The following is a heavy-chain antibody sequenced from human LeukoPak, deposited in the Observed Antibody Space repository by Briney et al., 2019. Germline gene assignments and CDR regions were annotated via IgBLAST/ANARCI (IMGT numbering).Heavy chain of an antibody. J-gene: IGHJ4*02. D-gene: IGHD3-10*01. Sequence: PGGSLRLSCAAPGFIFTIYVTNWVRQALGKGVGWVSPLFVGGVSTYYADSVKGRFTISRDISKITLFLQMNSLRAEDTDVYYCAKDLDDSGLSFFDYWGQGTLVTVSS. V-gene: IGHV3-23*01. CDR1: GFIFTIYV. CDR2: LFVGGVST. CDR3: AKDLDDSGLSFFDY.